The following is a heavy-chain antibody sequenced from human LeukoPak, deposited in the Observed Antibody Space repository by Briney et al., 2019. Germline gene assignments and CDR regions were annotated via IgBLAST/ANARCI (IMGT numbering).Heavy chain of an antibody. CDR1: GGSISSYY. D-gene: IGHD6-19*01. CDR2: IYTSGST. J-gene: IGHJ6*01. CDR3: ARGVSGWCQWFYH. V-gene: IGHV4-4*07. Sequence: SETLSLTCTVSGGSISSYYWSWIRQPAGKGLEWIGRIYTSGSTNYNPSLKSRVIISVDTSKNQFSLKLSSVTSPDTAVYHCARGVSGWCQWFYHRGQRAKVTVSS.